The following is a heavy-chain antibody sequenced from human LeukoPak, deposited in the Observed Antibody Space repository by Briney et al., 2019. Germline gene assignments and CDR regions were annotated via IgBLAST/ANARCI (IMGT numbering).Heavy chain of an antibody. Sequence: GGSLRLSCAASGFTFSSYAMHWVRQAPGKGLEWVAVISYDGSNKYYADSVKGRFTISRDNSKNTLYLQMNSLRAEDTAVYYCARGAEERLDIAAAGNFDYWGQGTLVTVSS. J-gene: IGHJ4*02. V-gene: IGHV3-30*14. CDR1: GFTFSSYA. CDR3: ARGAEERLDIAAAGNFDY. D-gene: IGHD6-13*01. CDR2: ISYDGSNK.